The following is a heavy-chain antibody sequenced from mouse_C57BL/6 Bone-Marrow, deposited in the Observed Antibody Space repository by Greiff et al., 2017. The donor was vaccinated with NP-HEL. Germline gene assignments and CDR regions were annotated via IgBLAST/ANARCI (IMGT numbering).Heavy chain of an antibody. CDR3: ASRGLGIDY. CDR2: IYPSDSET. Sequence: QVQLQQPGAELVRPGSSVKLSCKASGHTFTSYWMDWVKQRPGQGLEWIGNIYPSDSETHYNQKFKDKATWTVDKSSSTAYMEHSSLTSEHSAVYYCASRGLGIDYWGQGTTLTVSS. V-gene: IGHV1-61*01. CDR1: GHTFTSYW. D-gene: IGHD3-3*01. J-gene: IGHJ2*01.